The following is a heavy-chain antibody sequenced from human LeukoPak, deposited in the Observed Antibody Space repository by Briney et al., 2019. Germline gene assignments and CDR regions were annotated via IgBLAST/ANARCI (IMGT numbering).Heavy chain of an antibody. CDR1: GGTFSSYA. J-gene: IGHJ6*02. CDR3: ARPQGGYCSSTSCYAIPYYYYGMDV. V-gene: IGHV1-69*13. Sequence: SVKVSCTASGGTFSSYAISWVRQAPGQGLEWMGGIIPIFGTANYAQKFQGRVTITADESTSTAYMELSSLRSEDTAVYYCARPQGGYCSSTSCYAIPYYYYGMDVWGQGTTVTVSS. CDR2: IIPIFGTA. D-gene: IGHD2-2*01.